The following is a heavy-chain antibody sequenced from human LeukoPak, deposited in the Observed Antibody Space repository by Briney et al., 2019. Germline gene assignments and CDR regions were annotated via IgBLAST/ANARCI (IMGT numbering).Heavy chain of an antibody. Sequence: PSRTLSLTCTVSGGSISSGGYYWNWIRQHPGKGLEWIGYIYYSGSTYYNPSLKSRVTISVDTSKNQFSLKLSSVTAADTAVYYCAREHYCDSSGSYCFDYWGQGTLVTVSS. J-gene: IGHJ4*02. CDR3: AREHYCDSSGSYCFDY. CDR2: IYYSGST. CDR1: GGSISSGGYY. D-gene: IGHD3-22*01. V-gene: IGHV4-31*03.